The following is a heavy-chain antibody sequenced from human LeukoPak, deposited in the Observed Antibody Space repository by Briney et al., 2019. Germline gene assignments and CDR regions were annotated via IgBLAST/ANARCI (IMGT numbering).Heavy chain of an antibody. Sequence: GASVKVSCRASGYTFTGYYMHWVRPAPGQGLEWMGRINPNSGGTNYAQKFQGRVTMTRDTSISTAYMELSRLRSDDMAVYYCARAYYDILTGYLYNWFDPWGQGTLVTVSS. CDR3: ARAYYDILTGYLYNWFDP. V-gene: IGHV1-2*06. CDR2: INPNSGGT. CDR1: GYTFTGYY. D-gene: IGHD3-9*01. J-gene: IGHJ5*02.